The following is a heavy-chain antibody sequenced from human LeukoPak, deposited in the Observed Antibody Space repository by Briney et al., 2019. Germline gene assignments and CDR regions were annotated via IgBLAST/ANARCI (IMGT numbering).Heavy chain of an antibody. CDR1: GYSISSGYY. CDR3: ARHVVGATLARRAFDI. D-gene: IGHD1-26*01. V-gene: IGHV4-38-2*01. J-gene: IGHJ3*02. Sequence: SETLSLTCAVSGYSISSGYYWGWIRQPPGKGLEWIGSIYHSGSTYYNPSLKSRVTIPVDTSKNHFSLKVSSVTAADTAVYYCARHVVGATLARRAFDIWGQGTMVTVSS. CDR2: IYHSGST.